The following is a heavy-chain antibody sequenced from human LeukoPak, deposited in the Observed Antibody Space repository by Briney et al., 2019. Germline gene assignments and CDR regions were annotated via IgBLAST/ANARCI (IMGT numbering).Heavy chain of an antibody. V-gene: IGHV1-2*02. CDR2: INPNSGGT. CDR1: GYTFTGYY. CDR3: ARTHFYYDSSGYYDAFDI. Sequence: ASVKVSCNTFGYTFTGYYMHWVRQAPGQGLEWMGWINPNSGGTNYAQKFQGRVTMTRDTSISTAYMELSRLRSDDTAVYYCARTHFYYDSSGYYDAFDIWGQGTMVTVSS. J-gene: IGHJ3*02. D-gene: IGHD3-22*01.